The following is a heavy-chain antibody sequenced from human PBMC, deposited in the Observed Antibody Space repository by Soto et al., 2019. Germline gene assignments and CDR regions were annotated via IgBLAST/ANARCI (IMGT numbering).Heavy chain of an antibody. CDR1: GYTFTSYG. D-gene: IGHD2-2*01. J-gene: IGHJ2*01. CDR3: ARDNIVGAIVVVPAGDWYFDL. V-gene: IGHV1-18*01. Sequence: QVQLVQSGAEVKKPGASVKVSCKASGYTFTSYGISWVRQAPGQGLEWMGWISAYNGNTNYAQKLQGRVTMTTDTSTSTAYMERRSRRSDDTAVYYCARDNIVGAIVVVPAGDWYFDLWGRGTLVTVSS. CDR2: ISAYNGNT.